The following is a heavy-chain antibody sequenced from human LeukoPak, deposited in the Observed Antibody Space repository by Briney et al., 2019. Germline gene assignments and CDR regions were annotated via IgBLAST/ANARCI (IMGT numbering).Heavy chain of an antibody. Sequence: GGSLRLSCAASGFTFTNAWMSWVRQAPGKGLEWVSAISGSGGSTYYADSVKGRFTISRDNSKNKLYLQMNSLRAEDTAVYYCAKAEQQLVREYYYYMDVWGKGTTVTVSS. V-gene: IGHV3-23*01. CDR3: AKAEQQLVREYYYYMDV. CDR1: GFTFTNAW. D-gene: IGHD6-13*01. CDR2: ISGSGGST. J-gene: IGHJ6*03.